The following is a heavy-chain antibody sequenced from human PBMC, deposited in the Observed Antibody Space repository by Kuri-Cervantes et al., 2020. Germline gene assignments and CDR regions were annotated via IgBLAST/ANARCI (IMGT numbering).Heavy chain of an antibody. CDR3: AKFITGTTFVDY. V-gene: IGHV4-59*08. D-gene: IGHD1-7*01. Sequence: SVTLSLTCTVSGGSISSYYWSWIRQPPGKGLEWIGYIYYSGSTNYNPSLKSRVTISVDTSKNQFSLKLSSVTAADTAVYYCAKFITGTTFVDYWGQGTLVTVSS. J-gene: IGHJ4*02. CDR1: GGSISSYY. CDR2: IYYSGST.